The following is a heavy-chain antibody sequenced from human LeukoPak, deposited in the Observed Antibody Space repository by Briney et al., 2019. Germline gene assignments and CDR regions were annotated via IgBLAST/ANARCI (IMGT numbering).Heavy chain of an antibody. CDR1: GYTFTGYY. D-gene: IGHD3-10*01. Sequence: ASVKVSCKASGYTFTGYYMHWVRQAPGQGLEWMGRIIPILGIANYAQKFQGRVTITADKSTSTAYMELSSLRSEDTAVYYCARKVIEALDIWGQGTMVTVSS. CDR2: IIPILGIA. CDR3: ARKVIEALDI. J-gene: IGHJ3*02. V-gene: IGHV1-69*02.